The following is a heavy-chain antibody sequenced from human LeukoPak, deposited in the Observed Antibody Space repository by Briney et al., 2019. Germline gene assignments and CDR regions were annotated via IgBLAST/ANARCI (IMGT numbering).Heavy chain of an antibody. CDR3: ATGSGSYSPYYFDY. D-gene: IGHD3-10*01. V-gene: IGHV1-69*06. CDR2: IIPIFGTA. CDR1: GGTFSSYA. J-gene: IGHJ4*02. Sequence: SVKVSCKASGGTFSSYAISWVRQAPGQGLEWMGGIIPIFGTANYAQKFQGRVTITADKSTSTAYMELSSLRSEDTAVYYCATGSGSYSPYYFDYWGQGTLVTVSS.